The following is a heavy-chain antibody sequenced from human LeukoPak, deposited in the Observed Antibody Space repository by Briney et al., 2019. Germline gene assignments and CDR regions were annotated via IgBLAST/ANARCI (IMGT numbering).Heavy chain of an antibody. J-gene: IGHJ6*02. V-gene: IGHV4-30-2*01. CDR2: IYHSGST. CDR1: GGSISSGGYS. D-gene: IGHD4-17*01. CDR3: ARGQHDYGGYYGMDV. Sequence: SQTLSLTCAVSGGSISSGGYSWSWIRQPPGKGLEWIGYIYHSGSTYYNPSLKSRVTISVDRSKNQFSLKLSSVTAADTAVYYCARGQHDYGGYYGMDVWGQGTTVTVSS.